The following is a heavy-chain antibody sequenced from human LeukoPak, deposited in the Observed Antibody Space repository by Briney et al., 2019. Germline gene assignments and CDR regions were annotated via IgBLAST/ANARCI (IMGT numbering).Heavy chain of an antibody. J-gene: IGHJ4*02. D-gene: IGHD6-13*01. Sequence: GGSLRLSCAASGFTFSSYEMNWVRQAPGKGLEWVSYTSGSGSTIYYADSAKGRFTISRDNAKNALFLQMNSLRVEDTAVYYCAAGAAADYWGQGTLVTVSS. V-gene: IGHV3-48*03. CDR3: AAGAAADY. CDR1: GFTFSSYE. CDR2: TSGSGSTI.